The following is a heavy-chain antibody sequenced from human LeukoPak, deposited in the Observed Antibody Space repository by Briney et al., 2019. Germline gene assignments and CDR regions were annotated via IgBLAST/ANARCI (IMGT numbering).Heavy chain of an antibody. CDR3: AIRPGPFGY. J-gene: IGHJ4*02. D-gene: IGHD2-2*02. CDR1: GFTFGSYD. CDR2: ISFDGNDK. Sequence: GRSLRLSCVASGFTFGSYDIHWVRQAPGKALEWVAAISFDGNDKYYRDSVKGRFTISRDNARNTLFLDMTGLTIDDAATYYCAIRPGPFGYWGQGTQVIVSS. V-gene: IGHV3-30-3*01.